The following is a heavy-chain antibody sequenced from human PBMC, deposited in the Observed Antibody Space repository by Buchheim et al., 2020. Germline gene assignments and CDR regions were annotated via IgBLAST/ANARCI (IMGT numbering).Heavy chain of an antibody. CDR2: ISYDGSNK. CDR3: AKDRYFDWLSYYFDY. J-gene: IGHJ4*02. Sequence: QVQLVESGGGVVQPGRSLRLSCAASGFTFSSYGMHWVRQAPGKGLEWVAVISYDGSNKYYADSVKGRFTISRDNSKKTLYLQMNSLRAEDTAVYYCAKDRYFDWLSYYFDYWGQGTL. V-gene: IGHV3-30*18. D-gene: IGHD3-9*01. CDR1: GFTFSSYG.